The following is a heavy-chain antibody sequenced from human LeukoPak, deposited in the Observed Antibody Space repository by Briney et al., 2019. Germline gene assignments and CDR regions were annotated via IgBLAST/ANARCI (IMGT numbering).Heavy chain of an antibody. J-gene: IGHJ4*02. CDR2: ISSSSSTI. CDR3: AREDIVVVTAVSFDY. CDR1: GFTFSSYS. V-gene: IGHV3-48*04. D-gene: IGHD2-21*02. Sequence: WGSLRLSCAASGFTFSSYSMNWVRQAPGKGLECVSYISSSSSTIYYADSVKGRFTISRDNAKNSLYLQMNSLRAEDTAVYYCAREDIVVVTAVSFDYWGQGTLVTVSS.